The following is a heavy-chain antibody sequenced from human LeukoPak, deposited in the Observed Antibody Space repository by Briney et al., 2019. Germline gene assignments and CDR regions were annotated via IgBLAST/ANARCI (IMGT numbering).Heavy chain of an antibody. V-gene: IGHV3-20*04. CDR1: GFTFDDYG. CDR2: INWNGGST. J-gene: IGHJ3*02. Sequence: GGSLRLSCAASGFTFDDYGMSWVRQAPGKGLEWVSGINWNGGSTGYADSVKGRFTISRDNGKDSLYLQMNSLRTEDTALYYCAKDARVTRDAFDIWGQGTMVTVSS. D-gene: IGHD2-21*02. CDR3: AKDARVTRDAFDI.